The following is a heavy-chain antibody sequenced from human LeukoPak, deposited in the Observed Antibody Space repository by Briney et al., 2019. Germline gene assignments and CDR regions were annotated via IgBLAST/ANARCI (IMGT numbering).Heavy chain of an antibody. Sequence: GGSLRLSCVASGFSFSDYIMHWVRQAPEKGLEYVSAIRSVGNSTYSPNSVKARFTISRANSKITLYLQMGSLRAEDTAVYYCTRRYGGHSGWAGYHDSWGQGTLVTVSS. J-gene: IGHJ4*02. D-gene: IGHD6-19*01. V-gene: IGHV3-64*01. CDR1: GFSFSDYI. CDR3: TRRYGGHSGWAGYHDS. CDR2: IRSVGNST.